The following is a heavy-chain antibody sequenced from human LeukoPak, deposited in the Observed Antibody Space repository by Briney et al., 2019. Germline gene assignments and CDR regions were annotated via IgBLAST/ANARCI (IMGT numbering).Heavy chain of an antibody. V-gene: IGHV3-7*01. J-gene: IGHJ6*02. CDR1: GFTFSSYW. CDR2: VKQDGSEK. CDR3: AREGRTYGMDV. Sequence: GGSLRLSCAASGFTFSSYWMSWVRQAPGKGLEWVANVKQDGSEKYYVDSVKGRFTISRDNAKNSLYLKMNSLRAEDTAVYYCAREGRTYGMDVWGQGTTVTVSS.